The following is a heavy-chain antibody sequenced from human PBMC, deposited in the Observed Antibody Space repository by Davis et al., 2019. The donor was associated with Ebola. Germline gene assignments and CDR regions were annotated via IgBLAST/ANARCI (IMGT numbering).Heavy chain of an antibody. J-gene: IGHJ4*02. Sequence: PSETLSLTCAVYGGSFSGYYWSWIRQPPGKGLEWIGEINHSGSTNYNPSLKSRVTISVDTSKNQFSLKLSSVTAADTAVYYCARDLRAMVRGVIHYYFDYWGQGTLVTVSS. CDR2: INHSGST. CDR1: GGSFSGYY. V-gene: IGHV4-34*01. D-gene: IGHD3-10*01. CDR3: ARDLRAMVRGVIHYYFDY.